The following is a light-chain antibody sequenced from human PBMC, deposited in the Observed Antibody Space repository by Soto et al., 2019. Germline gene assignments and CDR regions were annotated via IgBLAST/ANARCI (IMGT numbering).Light chain of an antibody. CDR3: SSYTSSITPL. J-gene: IGLJ3*02. Sequence: QAVVTQPASVSGSPGQSITISCTGTSSDVGGYNYVSWYQQHPGKAPKLMIYEVSNRPSGVSNRFSGSKSGNTASLTISGLQAEDEADYYCSSYTSSITPLFGGGTKLTVL. CDR1: SSDVGGYNY. CDR2: EVS. V-gene: IGLV2-14*01.